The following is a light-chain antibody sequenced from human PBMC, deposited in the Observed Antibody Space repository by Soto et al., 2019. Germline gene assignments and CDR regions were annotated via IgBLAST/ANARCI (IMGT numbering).Light chain of an antibody. J-gene: IGKJ2*01. CDR2: GAS. CDR3: QQYDT. Sequence: EIVLTQSPGTLSLSPGERATLSCRASQSVSSSYLAWYQQKPGQAPRLLIYGASSRATGNPDRFSGSGSGTDFTLPISRLGPEDFAVYYCQQYDTFGQGTQLEIK. V-gene: IGKV3-20*01. CDR1: QSVSSSY.